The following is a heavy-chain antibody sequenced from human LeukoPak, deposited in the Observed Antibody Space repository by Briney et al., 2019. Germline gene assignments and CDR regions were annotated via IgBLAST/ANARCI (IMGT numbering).Heavy chain of an antibody. CDR2: ISSSSSYI. CDR1: GFTFSSYS. CDR3: AKDLCSGGSCYYGLDY. V-gene: IGHV3-21*04. D-gene: IGHD2-15*01. J-gene: IGHJ4*02. Sequence: PGGSLRLSCAASGFTFSSYSMNWVRQAPGKGLEWVSSISSSSSYIYYADSVKGRFTISRDNAKNSLYLQMNSLRAEDTAVYYCAKDLCSGGSCYYGLDYWGQGTRVTVSS.